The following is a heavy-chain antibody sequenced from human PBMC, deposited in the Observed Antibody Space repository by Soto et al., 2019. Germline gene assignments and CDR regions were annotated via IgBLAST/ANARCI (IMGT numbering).Heavy chain of an antibody. J-gene: IGHJ6*03. D-gene: IGHD3-10*01. V-gene: IGHV6-1*01. CDR1: GDSVSSNSAA. CDR2: TYYRSKWYN. Sequence: SQTLSLTCAISGDSVSSNSAAWNWIRQSPSRGLEWLGRTYYRSKWYNDYAVSVKSRITINPDTSKNQFSLQLNSVTPEDTAVYYCASATTLWFGELLGDYYYYYYMDVWGKGTTVTVSS. CDR3: ASATTLWFGELLGDYYYYYYMDV.